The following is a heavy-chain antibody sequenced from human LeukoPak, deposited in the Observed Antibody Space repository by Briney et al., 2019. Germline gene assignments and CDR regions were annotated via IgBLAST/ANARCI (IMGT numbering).Heavy chain of an antibody. CDR2: ITNTDNTD. Sequence: SLTLSCPASGFSFIDCYMSWIHQAPGKGLDGIAYITNTDNTDHYADSVMGRFTISRDNAKKSLYLQMDSLRDDDTAVYYCARNLGYCVGEKCYYFAPWGQGTLVTVSS. CDR1: GFSFIDCY. CDR3: ARNLGYCVGEKCYYFAP. D-gene: IGHD2-21*01. V-gene: IGHV3-11*01. J-gene: IGHJ5*01.